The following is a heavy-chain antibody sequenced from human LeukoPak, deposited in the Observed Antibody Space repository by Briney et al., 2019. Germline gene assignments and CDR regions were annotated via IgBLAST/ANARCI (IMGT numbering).Heavy chain of an antibody. CDR3: ARAGYSGYDRGRDYYFDY. Sequence: ASVKVSCKASGGTFSSYAISWVRQAPGQGLEWMGRIIPILGIANYAQKFQGRVTITADKSTSTAYMELSSLRSEDTAVYYCARAGYSGYDRGRDYYFDYWGQGTLVTVSS. J-gene: IGHJ4*02. V-gene: IGHV1-69*04. CDR2: IIPILGIA. CDR1: GGTFSSYA. D-gene: IGHD5-12*01.